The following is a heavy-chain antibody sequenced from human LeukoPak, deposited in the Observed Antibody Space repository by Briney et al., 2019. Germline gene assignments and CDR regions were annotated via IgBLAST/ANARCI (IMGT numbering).Heavy chain of an antibody. Sequence: GGSLRLSCAASGVTFSSFAMTWVRQAPGKGLEWVSVVSYRSGSGTFYADSGKGRFTIARDNSKNTLYLQMNSLTAQDPAVYYCAKGQGSTGTTRAFDYWGQGTLVTVSS. V-gene: IGHV3-23*05. D-gene: IGHD1-1*01. CDR1: GVTFSSFA. CDR2: VSYRSGSGT. CDR3: AKGQGSTGTTRAFDY. J-gene: IGHJ4*02.